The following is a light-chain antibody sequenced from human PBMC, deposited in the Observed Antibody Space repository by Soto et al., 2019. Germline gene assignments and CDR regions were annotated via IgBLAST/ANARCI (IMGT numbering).Light chain of an antibody. CDR2: DVS. J-gene: IGLJ1*01. Sequence: QSVLIQPRSVSGSPGQSVTISCTGTSSDVGTYNYVSWYRQHPGKAPKLMISDVSKRPSGVPDRFSGSKSDNTASLTISGLQAEDEGDYYCSSYTNINTRACVFGTGTKVTVL. V-gene: IGLV2-11*01. CDR1: SSDVGTYNY. CDR3: SSYTNINTRACV.